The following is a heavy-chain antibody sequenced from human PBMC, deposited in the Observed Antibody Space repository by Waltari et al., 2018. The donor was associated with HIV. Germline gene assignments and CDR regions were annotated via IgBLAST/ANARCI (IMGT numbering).Heavy chain of an antibody. CDR3: ARGSRYSSSWSFDY. CDR2: IYYSGST. Sequence: QVQLQESGPGLVKPSETLSLTCTVSGGSVSSGSYYWSWIRQPPGKGLEWIGYIYYSGSTNYNPSLKSRVTISVDTSKNQFSLKLSSVTAADTAVYYCARGSRYSSSWSFDYWGQGTLVTVSS. J-gene: IGHJ4*02. V-gene: IGHV4-61*01. D-gene: IGHD6-13*01. CDR1: GGSVSSGSYY.